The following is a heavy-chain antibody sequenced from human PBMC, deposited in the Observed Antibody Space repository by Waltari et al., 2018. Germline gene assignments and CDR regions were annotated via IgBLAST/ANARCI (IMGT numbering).Heavy chain of an antibody. CDR3: ARNKLRLDY. Sequence: EVQVVEYGGGSVPPGGCLTLYCQASGSTVNSHWMSWVRQAPGKGLEWVANIKPDASDKYYVDSVKGRFTISRDNAKNSLYLQMNSLRAEDTAIYYCARNKLRLDYWGPGTLVTVSS. CDR1: GSTVNSHW. D-gene: IGHD3-10*01. J-gene: IGHJ4*02. V-gene: IGHV3-7*01. CDR2: IKPDASDK.